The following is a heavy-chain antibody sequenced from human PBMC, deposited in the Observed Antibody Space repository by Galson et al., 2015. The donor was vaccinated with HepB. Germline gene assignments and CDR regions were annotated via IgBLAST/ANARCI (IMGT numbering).Heavy chain of an antibody. V-gene: IGHV3-33*08. Sequence: SLRLSCAASGFTFSSYGMHWVRQAPGKGLEWVAVIWYDGSNKYYADSVKGRFTISRDNSKNTLYLQMNSLRAEGTAVYYCGRDINPRQQWQVALRYWGQGTQVTVSS. CDR2: IWYDGSNK. CDR3: GRDINPRQQWQVALRY. CDR1: GFTFSSYG. D-gene: IGHD6-19*01. J-gene: IGHJ4*02.